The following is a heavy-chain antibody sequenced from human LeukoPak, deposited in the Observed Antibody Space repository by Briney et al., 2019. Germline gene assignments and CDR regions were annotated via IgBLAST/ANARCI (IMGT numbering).Heavy chain of an antibody. CDR2: ISNSGSSI. V-gene: IGHV3-21*05. Sequence: PGGSLRLSCAVSGFIFSNYAMSWVRQAPGKGLEWVSYISNSGSSIYYADSVKGRFTISRDNAKNSLYLQMNSLRAEDTAVYYCARGSSYCSSISCHMNDWGQGTLVTVSS. D-gene: IGHD2-2*02. J-gene: IGHJ4*02. CDR1: GFIFSNYA. CDR3: ARGSSYCSSISCHMND.